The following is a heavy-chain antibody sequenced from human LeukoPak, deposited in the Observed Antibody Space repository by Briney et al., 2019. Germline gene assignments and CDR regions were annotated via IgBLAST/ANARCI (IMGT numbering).Heavy chain of an antibody. Sequence: YFADSVKGRFTISGDNSKNTVYLQINSRRGEDTAVYYCATNRTVTALFDYWGQGTLVTVSS. D-gene: IGHD4-23*01. V-gene: IGHV3-30*02. J-gene: IGHJ4*02. CDR3: ATNRTVTALFDY.